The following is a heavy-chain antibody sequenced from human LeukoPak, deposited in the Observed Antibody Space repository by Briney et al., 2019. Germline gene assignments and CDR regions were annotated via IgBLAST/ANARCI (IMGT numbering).Heavy chain of an antibody. CDR3: VREDRSCYYY. CDR2: INQDGNEK. Sequence: GGSLRLSCAASGVSFSSWWMSWVRQAPGKGLEWLANINQDGNEKYYVDTVKGRFTNSRDNDRNSLYLQMNSLRAEDTAVYYCVREDRSCYYYWGQGTLVTVSS. CDR1: GVSFSSWW. V-gene: IGHV3-7*03. J-gene: IGHJ4*02. D-gene: IGHD2-15*01.